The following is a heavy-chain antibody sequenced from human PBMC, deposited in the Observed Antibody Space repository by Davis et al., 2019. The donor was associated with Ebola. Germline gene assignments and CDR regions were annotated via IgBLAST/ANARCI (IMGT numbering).Heavy chain of an antibody. V-gene: IGHV3-30*03. Sequence: GESLKISCAASGFTFSSYGMHWVRQAPGKGLEWVALIATDGVTKFYADSVRGRFTISRDNSKSTLYLQMNSVRTEDTAVYYCARAGGKRSPFGYWGQGTLVTVSS. CDR2: IATDGVTK. D-gene: IGHD1-14*01. CDR3: ARAGGKRSPFGY. CDR1: GFTFSSYG. J-gene: IGHJ4*02.